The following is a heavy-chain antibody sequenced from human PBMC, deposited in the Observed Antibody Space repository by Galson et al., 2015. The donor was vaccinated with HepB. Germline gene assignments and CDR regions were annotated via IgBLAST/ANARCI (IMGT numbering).Heavy chain of an antibody. CDR3: ARDGRDGYNYNFDY. V-gene: IGHV1-18*04. CDR2: ISTYNGNT. D-gene: IGHD5-24*01. Sequence: SVKVSCKASGYTSISYSIVWVRQAPGQGLEWMGWISTYNGNTNYAQNLQGRVTMTRDTSTTTAYMELRSLRSDDTAVYYCARDGRDGYNYNFDYWGQGTVVTVSS. CDR1: GYTSISYS. J-gene: IGHJ4*02.